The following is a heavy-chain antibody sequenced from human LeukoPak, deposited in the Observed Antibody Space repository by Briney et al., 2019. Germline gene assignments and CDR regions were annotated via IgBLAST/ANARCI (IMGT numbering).Heavy chain of an antibody. CDR2: ISYDGSNK. J-gene: IGHJ4*02. V-gene: IGHV3-30-3*01. D-gene: IGHD3-22*01. CDR3: VREVARGYRSMYYFDY. CDR1: GFTFSSYA. Sequence: GGSLRLSCAASGFTFSSYAMHWVRQAPGKGLEWVAVISYDGSNKYYADSVKGRFTISRDNSKNTLYLQMNSLRAEDTAVYYCVREVARGYRSMYYFDYWGQGTLVTVSS.